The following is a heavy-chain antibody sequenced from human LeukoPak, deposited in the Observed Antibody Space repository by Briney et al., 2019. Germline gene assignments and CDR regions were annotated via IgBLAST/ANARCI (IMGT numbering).Heavy chain of an antibody. D-gene: IGHD5-12*01. V-gene: IGHV3-30*03. CDR2: ISYHGSNK. J-gene: IGHJ4*02. CDR3: AREDSGYDPKDY. CDR1: GFTFSSYG. Sequence: PGRSLRLFCAASGFTFSSYGMYWVRQAPGKGLEWVAVISYHGSNKYYADSVKGRFTISRDNSKNTLYLQMNSLRGEDTAVYYCAREDSGYDPKDYWGQGTLVTISS.